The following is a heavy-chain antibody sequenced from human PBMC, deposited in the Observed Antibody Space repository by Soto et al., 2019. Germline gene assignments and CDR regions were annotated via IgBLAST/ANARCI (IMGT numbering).Heavy chain of an antibody. J-gene: IGHJ4*02. CDR3: ARGYGDYVLDY. D-gene: IGHD4-17*01. V-gene: IGHV4-59*08. CDR1: GGSISSYY. Sequence: QVQLQESGPGLVKPSETLSLTCTVSGGSISSYYWSWIRQPPGKGLEWIGYIYYSGSTTYNPSLRSRVTISVDTSKTQFSLKLSSVTAADTAAYYCARGYGDYVLDYWGQGTLVTVSS. CDR2: IYYSGST.